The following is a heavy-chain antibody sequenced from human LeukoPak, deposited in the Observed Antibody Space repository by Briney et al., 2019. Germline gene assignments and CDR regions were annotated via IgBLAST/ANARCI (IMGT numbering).Heavy chain of an antibody. V-gene: IGHV1-69*13. CDR1: GYTLTELS. Sequence: ASVKVSCKVSGYTLTELSMHWVRQAPGQGLEWMGGIIPIFGTANYAQKFQGRVTITADESTSTAYMELSSLRSEDTAVYYCARKNTHSKYWFDPWGQGTLVTVSS. J-gene: IGHJ5*02. D-gene: IGHD2/OR15-2a*01. CDR3: ARKNTHSKYWFDP. CDR2: IIPIFGTA.